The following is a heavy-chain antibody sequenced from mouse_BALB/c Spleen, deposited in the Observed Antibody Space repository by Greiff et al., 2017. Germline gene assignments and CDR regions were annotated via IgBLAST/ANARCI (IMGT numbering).Heavy chain of an antibody. Sequence: VQLKESGAELVKPGASVKLSCTASGFNIKDTYMHWVKQRPEQGLEWIGRIDPANGNTKYDPKFQGKATITADTSSNTAYLQLSSLTSEDTAVYYCASLPLFAYWGQGTLVTVSA. CDR1: GFNIKDTY. V-gene: IGHV14-3*02. J-gene: IGHJ3*01. CDR2: IDPANGNT. CDR3: ASLPLFAY.